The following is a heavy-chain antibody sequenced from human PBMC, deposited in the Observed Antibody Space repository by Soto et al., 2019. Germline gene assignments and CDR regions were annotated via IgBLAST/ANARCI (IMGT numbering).Heavy chain of an antibody. D-gene: IGHD3-10*01. Sequence: GGSLRLSCAASGFTFSSYAMHWVRQAPGKGLEWVAVISYDGSNKYYADSVKGRFTISRDNSKNTLYLQMNSLRAEDTAVYYCARATRSHEVISYYGMDVWGQGTTVTVSS. J-gene: IGHJ6*02. CDR2: ISYDGSNK. CDR1: GFTFSSYA. V-gene: IGHV3-30-3*01. CDR3: ARATRSHEVISYYGMDV.